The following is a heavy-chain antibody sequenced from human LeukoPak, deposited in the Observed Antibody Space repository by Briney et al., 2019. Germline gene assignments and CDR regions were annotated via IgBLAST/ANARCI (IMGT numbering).Heavy chain of an antibody. D-gene: IGHD2-15*01. CDR3: AKGQLRYCSGSSCYAPDDY. V-gene: IGHV3-30*18. J-gene: IGHJ4*02. Sequence: GGSLRLSCAASGFTFSSYGMHWVRQAPGKGLEWVAVISYDGSNKYYADSVKGRFTISRDSSKNTLYLQMNSLRAEDTAVYYCAKGQLRYCSGSSCYAPDDYWGQGTLVTVSS. CDR2: ISYDGSNK. CDR1: GFTFSSYG.